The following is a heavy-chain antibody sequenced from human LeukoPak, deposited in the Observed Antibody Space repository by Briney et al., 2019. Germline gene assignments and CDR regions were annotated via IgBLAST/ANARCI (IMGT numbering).Heavy chain of an antibody. D-gene: IGHD6-19*01. J-gene: IGHJ4*02. CDR3: ARGSTSDWPLDH. Sequence: ASVKVSCKASGYTFNAYTIHWVRQAPGQRFEWMGWIDADNGDTAYSQNLQGRVTITRDTSARTVYTELTSLRSEDTAAYYCARGSTSDWPLDHWGQGTLLTISP. V-gene: IGHV1-3*01. CDR2: IDADNGDT. CDR1: GYTFNAYT.